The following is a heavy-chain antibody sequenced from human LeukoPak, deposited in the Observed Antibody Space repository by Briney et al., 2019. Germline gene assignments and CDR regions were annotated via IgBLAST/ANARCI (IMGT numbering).Heavy chain of an antibody. Sequence: PSETLSLTCTVSGGSISSYYWSWIRQPPGKGPEWIGYIYYSGSTNYNPSLKSRVTISVDTSKNQFSLKLSSVTAADTAVYYCARDRVTHTAMVINHAFDIWGQGTMVTVSS. CDR3: ARDRVTHTAMVINHAFDI. CDR2: IYYSGST. V-gene: IGHV4-59*01. D-gene: IGHD5-18*01. J-gene: IGHJ3*02. CDR1: GGSISSYY.